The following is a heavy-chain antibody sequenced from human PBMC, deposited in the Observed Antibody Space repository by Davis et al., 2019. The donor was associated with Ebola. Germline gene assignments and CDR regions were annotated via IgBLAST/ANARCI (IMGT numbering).Heavy chain of an antibody. CDR2: IRYDGSNK. V-gene: IGHV3-33*08. D-gene: IGHD6-19*01. CDR3: ARDDIAVAGMAAYYYYGMDV. Sequence: GESLKISCAASGFTFSSYGMHWVRQAPGKGLEWVAVIRYDGSNKYYADSVKGRFTISRDNSKNTLYLQMNSLRAEDTAVYYCARDDIAVAGMAAYYYYGMDVWGKGTTVTVSS. CDR1: GFTFSSYG. J-gene: IGHJ6*04.